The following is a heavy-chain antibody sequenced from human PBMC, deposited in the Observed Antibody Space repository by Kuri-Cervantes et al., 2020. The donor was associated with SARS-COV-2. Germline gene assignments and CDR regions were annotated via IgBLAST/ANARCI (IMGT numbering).Heavy chain of an antibody. J-gene: IGHJ6*02. V-gene: IGHV3-64D*06. CDR2: ISSNGGST. Sequence: GGSLRLSCSASGFTFSNYAMHWVRQAPGKGLEYVSAISSNGGSTYYADSVKGRFTISRDSSKNTLYLQMSSLRAEDTAVYYCAKDDYYYGMDVWGQGTTVTVSS. CDR1: GFTFSNYA. CDR3: AKDDYYYGMDV.